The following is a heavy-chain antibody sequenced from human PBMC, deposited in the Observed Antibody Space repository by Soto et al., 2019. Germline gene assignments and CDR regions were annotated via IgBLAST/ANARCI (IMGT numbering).Heavy chain of an antibody. Sequence: SETLSLTCTVSGGSISSSSYYWGWIRQPPGKGLEWIGSIYYSGSTYYNPSLKSRVTISVDTSKNQFSLKLSSVTAADTAVYYCATPSSYSGSYLEWFDSWGQGTLVTVSS. J-gene: IGHJ5*01. D-gene: IGHD1-26*01. CDR3: ATPSSYSGSYLEWFDS. V-gene: IGHV4-39*01. CDR2: IYYSGST. CDR1: GGSISSSSYY.